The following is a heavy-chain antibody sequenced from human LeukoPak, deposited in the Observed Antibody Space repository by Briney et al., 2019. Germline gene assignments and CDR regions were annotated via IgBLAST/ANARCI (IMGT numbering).Heavy chain of an antibody. CDR1: GFTFSSYW. Sequence: GGSLSLSRAASGFTFSSYWMHWVRQAPGKGRDWVSLINSDGCMTTYADSVKGRFTISRDNAKNTLYLQMNSLRAEGTAVYYCARDGIAPPGDVDCWGQGTLGTVSS. J-gene: IGHJ4*02. V-gene: IGHV3-74*03. D-gene: IGHD6-13*01. CDR2: INSDGCMT. CDR3: ARDGIAPPGDVDC.